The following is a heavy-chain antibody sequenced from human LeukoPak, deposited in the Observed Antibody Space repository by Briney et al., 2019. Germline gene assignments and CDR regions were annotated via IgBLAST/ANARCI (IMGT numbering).Heavy chain of an antibody. J-gene: IGHJ4*02. D-gene: IGHD6-6*01. CDR1: GGSISSSSYY. V-gene: IGHV4-39*01. CDR3: ASRSIAARLPFDY. Sequence: PSETLSLTCTVSGGSISSSSYYWGWIRQPPGKGLEWIGSIYYSGSTYYNPSLKSRVTISVDTSKNQFSLKLSSVTAADTAVYYCASRSIAARLPFDYWGQGTLVTVSS. CDR2: IYYSGST.